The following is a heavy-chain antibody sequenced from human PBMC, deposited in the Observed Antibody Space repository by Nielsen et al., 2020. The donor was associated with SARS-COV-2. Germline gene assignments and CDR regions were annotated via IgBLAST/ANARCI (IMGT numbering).Heavy chain of an antibody. CDR3: ARGRTMVRVVRGVAGRFDP. CDR2: IYYSGST. J-gene: IGHJ5*02. D-gene: IGHD3-10*01. Sequence: WICQPPGKGLEWIGYIYYSGSTYYNPSLKSRVTISVDTSKNQFSLKLSSVTAADTAVYYCARGRTMVRVVRGVAGRFDPWGQGTLVTVSS. V-gene: IGHV4-31*02.